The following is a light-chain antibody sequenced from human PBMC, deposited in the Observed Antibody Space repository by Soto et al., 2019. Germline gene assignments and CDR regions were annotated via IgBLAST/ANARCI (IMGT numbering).Light chain of an antibody. J-gene: IGKJ4*02. V-gene: IGKV3-15*01. CDR2: GAS. CDR3: QQYSDWPLT. Sequence: EIVMTQSPATLSVSPGERATLSCRASQTLYNNLAWYQQKLGQAPRLLNYGASARATDIPARFSGSGSGTEFTHNISGLQSEDFAIYYCQQYSDWPLTFGGGTKVEIK. CDR1: QTLYNN.